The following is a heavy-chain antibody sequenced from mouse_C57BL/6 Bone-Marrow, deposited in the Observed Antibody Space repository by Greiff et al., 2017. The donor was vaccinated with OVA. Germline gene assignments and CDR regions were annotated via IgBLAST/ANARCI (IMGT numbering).Heavy chain of an antibody. CDR2: ISSGGSYT. Sequence: DVKLVESGVDLVKPGGSLKLSCAASGFTFSSYGMSWVRQTPDKRLEWVATISSGGSYTYYPDSVKGRFTISRDNAKNTLYLQMSSLKSEDTAMYYCASLITTVVAWYFDVWGTGTTVTVSS. J-gene: IGHJ1*03. CDR1: GFTFSSYG. CDR3: ASLITTVVAWYFDV. D-gene: IGHD1-1*01. V-gene: IGHV5-6*02.